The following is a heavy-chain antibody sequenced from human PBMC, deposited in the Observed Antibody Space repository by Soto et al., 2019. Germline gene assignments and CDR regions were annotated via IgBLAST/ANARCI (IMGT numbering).Heavy chain of an antibody. CDR2: INHSGST. V-gene: IGHV4-34*01. CDR3: ASSGAKTIFDY. J-gene: IGHJ4*02. CDR1: GGSFSGYY. D-gene: IGHD7-27*01. Sequence: SETLSLTCAVYGGSFSGYYWSWIRQPPGKGLEWIGEINHSGSTNYNPSIKSRVTISVDTSKNQFSLKLSSVTAADTAVYYCASSGAKTIFDYWGQGTLVTVSS.